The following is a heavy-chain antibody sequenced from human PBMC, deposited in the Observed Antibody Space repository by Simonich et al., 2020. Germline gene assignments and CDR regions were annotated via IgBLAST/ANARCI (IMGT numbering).Heavy chain of an antibody. CDR3: AKRSGVSITGTFDY. CDR1: GFTFSSYA. V-gene: IGHV3-23*01. J-gene: IGHJ4*02. D-gene: IGHD1-7*01. Sequence: EVQLLESGGGLVQPGGSLRLSCAASGFTFSSYAMSWVRQAPGKGREWVSVISGSGGSTYYADSVKGRFTISRDNSKNTLYLQMNSLRAEDTAVYYCAKRSGVSITGTFDYWGQGTLVTVSS. CDR2: ISGSGGST.